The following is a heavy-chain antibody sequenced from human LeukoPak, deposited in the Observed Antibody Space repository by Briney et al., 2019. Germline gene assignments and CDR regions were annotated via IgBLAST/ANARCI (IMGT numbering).Heavy chain of an antibody. J-gene: IGHJ5*02. CDR2: ISGSGGST. D-gene: IGHD6-13*01. V-gene: IGHV3-23*01. Sequence: SGGSLRLSCAASGFTFSSYAMSWVRQAPGKGLEWVSAISGSGGSTYYADSVKGRFTISRDNSKNTLYLQMNSLRAEDTAVYYCAKDRVGAAAASNWFDPWGQGTLVTVSS. CDR1: GFTFSSYA. CDR3: AKDRVGAAAASNWFDP.